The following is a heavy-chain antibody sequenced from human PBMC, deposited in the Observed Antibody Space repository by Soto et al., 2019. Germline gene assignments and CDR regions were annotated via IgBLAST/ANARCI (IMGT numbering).Heavy chain of an antibody. CDR3: AREESVRDYYYYYGMDV. Sequence: ASVKVSCKASGYTFTSYGISWVRQAPGQGLEWMGWISAYNGNTNYAQKLQGRVTVTTDTSTSTAYMELRSLRSDDTAVYYCAREESVRDYYYYYGMDVWGQGTTVTVSS. CDR2: ISAYNGNT. V-gene: IGHV1-18*01. CDR1: GYTFTSYG. J-gene: IGHJ6*02.